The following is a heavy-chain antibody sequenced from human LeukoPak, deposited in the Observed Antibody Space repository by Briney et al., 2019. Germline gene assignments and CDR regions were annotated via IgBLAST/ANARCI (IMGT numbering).Heavy chain of an antibody. V-gene: IGHV4-34*01. J-gene: IGHJ4*02. CDR1: GGSFSGYY. Sequence: SETLSLTCAVYGGSFSGYYWSWIRQPPGKGLEWIGEINHSGSTNYNPSLQGRVSISVDTSKNQFSLELTSVTAADTAVYYCARRNFPLYFDYWGQGILVTVSS. D-gene: IGHD2/OR15-2a*01. CDR3: ARRNFPLYFDY. CDR2: INHSGST.